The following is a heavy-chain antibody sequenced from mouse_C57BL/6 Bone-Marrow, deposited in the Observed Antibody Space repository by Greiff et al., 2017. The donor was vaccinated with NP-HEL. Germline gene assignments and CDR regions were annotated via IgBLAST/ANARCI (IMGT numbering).Heavy chain of an antibody. D-gene: IGHD2-2*01. J-gene: IGHJ2*01. CDR1: GYTFTDYY. Sequence: VQLQQSGPELVKPGASVKISCKASGYTFTDYYMNWVKQSHGKSLEWIGDINPNNGGTSYNQKFKGKATLTVDKSSSTAYMELRSLTSEDSAVYYCARRLIYYGYDDYWGQGTTLTVSS. V-gene: IGHV1-26*01. CDR3: ARRLIYYGYDDY. CDR2: INPNNGGT.